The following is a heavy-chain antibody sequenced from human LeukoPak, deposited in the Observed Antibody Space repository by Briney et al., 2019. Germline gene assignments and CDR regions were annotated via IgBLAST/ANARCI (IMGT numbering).Heavy chain of an antibody. J-gene: IGHJ5*02. CDR1: GFTFSSYS. D-gene: IGHD6-6*01. CDR2: ISSSSSYI. Sequence: GGSLRLSCAASGFTFSSYSMNWVRQAPGKGLEWVSSISSSSSYIYYADSAKGRFTISRDNAKNSLYLQMNSLRAEDTAVYYCARDGGSIAPPDPWGQGTLVTVSS. V-gene: IGHV3-21*01. CDR3: ARDGGSIAPPDP.